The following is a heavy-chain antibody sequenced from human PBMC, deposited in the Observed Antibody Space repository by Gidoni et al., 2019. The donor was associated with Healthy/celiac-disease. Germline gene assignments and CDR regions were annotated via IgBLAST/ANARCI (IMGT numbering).Heavy chain of an antibody. CDR1: GFTFSSYG. D-gene: IGHD5-18*01. V-gene: IGHV3-30*19. J-gene: IGHJ4*02. CDR2: ISYDGSSK. CDR3: ARFRGGYSYGYVDY. Sequence: QVQLVESGGGVVQPGRSLRLSCAASGFTFSSYGMHWVRQAPGKGLEWVAVISYDGSSKYYADSVKGRFTISRDNSKNTLFLQMNSLRAEDTAVYYCARFRGGYSYGYVDYWGQGTLVTVSS.